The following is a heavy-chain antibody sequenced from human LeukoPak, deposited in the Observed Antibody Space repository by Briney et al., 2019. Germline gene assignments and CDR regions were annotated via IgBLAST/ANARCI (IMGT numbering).Heavy chain of an antibody. D-gene: IGHD2-8*01. Sequence: SETLSLTCTVSGGSISSYYWSWIRQPPGKGLEWIGYIYYSGSTNYNPSLKSRVTISVDTSKNQFSLKLSSVTAADTAVYYCGGHKQTGYYPAGFDPWGQGTLVTVSS. CDR3: GGHKQTGYYPAGFDP. J-gene: IGHJ5*02. V-gene: IGHV4-59*08. CDR1: GGSISSYY. CDR2: IYYSGST.